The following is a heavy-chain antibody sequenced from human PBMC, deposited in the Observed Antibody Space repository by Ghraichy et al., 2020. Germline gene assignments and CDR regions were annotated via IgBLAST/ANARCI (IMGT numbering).Heavy chain of an antibody. J-gene: IGHJ6*02. CDR3: TTENCSSTSCWNYYYGMDV. CDR1: GFTFSNAW. CDR2: IKSKTDGGTT. Sequence: GESLNISCAASGFTFSNAWMSWVRQAPGKGLEWVGRIKSKTDGGTTDYAAPVKGRFTISRDDSKNTLYLQMNSLKTEDTAVYYCTTENCSSTSCWNYYYGMDVWGQGTTVTVSS. V-gene: IGHV3-15*01. D-gene: IGHD2-2*01.